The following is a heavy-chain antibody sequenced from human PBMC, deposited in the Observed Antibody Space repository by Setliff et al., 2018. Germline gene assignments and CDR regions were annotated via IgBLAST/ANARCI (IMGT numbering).Heavy chain of an antibody. Sequence: SETLSLTCAVSGGSISSGGYSWSWIRQPPGKGLEWIGYIYHSGSTYYNPSLKSRVTISVDRSKNQFSLKLSSVTAADTAVYYCARGSIAMNYYGNWFDPWGQGTLVTVSS. D-gene: IGHD3-10*01. V-gene: IGHV4-30-2*01. CDR1: GGSISSGGYS. J-gene: IGHJ5*02. CDR2: IYHSGST. CDR3: ARGSIAMNYYGNWFDP.